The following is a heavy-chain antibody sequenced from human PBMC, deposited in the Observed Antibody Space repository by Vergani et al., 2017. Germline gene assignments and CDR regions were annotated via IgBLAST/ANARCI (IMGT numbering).Heavy chain of an antibody. J-gene: IGHJ4*02. Sequence: EVQLVESGGGLVKPGGSLRLSCAASGFTFSTYTMHWVRQAPGKGLEWVSSISSSSGYTYYADSMKGRFTISRDNAKDSLYLQMNSLRAEDTAVYYCARDLFYYDSSGYYSGFFDYWGQGTLVTVSS. CDR1: GFTFSTYT. D-gene: IGHD3-22*01. V-gene: IGHV3-21*01. CDR3: ARDLFYYDSSGYYSGFFDY. CDR2: ISSSSGYT.